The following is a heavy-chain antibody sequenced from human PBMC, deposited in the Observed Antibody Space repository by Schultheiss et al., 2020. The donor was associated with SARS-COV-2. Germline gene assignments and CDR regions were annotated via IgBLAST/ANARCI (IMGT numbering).Heavy chain of an antibody. D-gene: IGHD6-13*01. CDR1: GGSFSGYY. V-gene: IGHV4-34*01. CDR2: INHSGST. J-gene: IGHJ5*02. Sequence: SETLSLTCAVYGGSFSGYYWSWIRQPPGKGLEWIGEINHSGSTNYNPSLKSRLTISVDTSKNQFSLRLNSVTAADTAVYYCARAARQLGKVNWFDPWGQGTLVTVSS. CDR3: ARAARQLGKVNWFDP.